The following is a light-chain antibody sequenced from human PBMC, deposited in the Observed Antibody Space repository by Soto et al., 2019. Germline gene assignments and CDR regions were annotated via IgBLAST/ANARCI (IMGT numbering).Light chain of an antibody. CDR1: SSDVGSYNI. CDR2: EVS. CDR3: CSYAGSSTFVV. V-gene: IGLV2-23*02. Sequence: QSVLTQPASVSGSPGQSITISCTGTSSDVGSYNIVSWYQQHPGKAPKLMIYEVSKRPSGVSNRFSGSKSGNTASLTISGLQAEDEADYYCCSYAGSSTFVVFGGGTQLTVL. J-gene: IGLJ2*01.